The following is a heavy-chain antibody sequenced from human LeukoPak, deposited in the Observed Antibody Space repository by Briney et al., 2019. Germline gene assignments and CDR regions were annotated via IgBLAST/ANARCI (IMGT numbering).Heavy chain of an antibody. D-gene: IGHD3-10*01. Sequence: PGGSLRLSCAASGFTISNYAMSWFRQAPGKGLEWVSGISGSGGSTYYADSVKGRFTISRDNSKNTQYLQMNSLRAEDTAVYYCAKKAGYYGSGSYYPIDYWGQGTLVTVSS. J-gene: IGHJ4*02. CDR2: ISGSGGST. CDR3: AKKAGYYGSGSYYPIDY. CDR1: GFTISNYA. V-gene: IGHV3-23*01.